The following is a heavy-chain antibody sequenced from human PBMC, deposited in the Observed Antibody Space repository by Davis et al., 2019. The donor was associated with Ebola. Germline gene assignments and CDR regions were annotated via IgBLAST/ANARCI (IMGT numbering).Heavy chain of an antibody. V-gene: IGHV4-59*08. D-gene: IGHD7-27*01. CDR2: IFYGGST. CDR3: ARNLVTGLSFDAFDF. J-gene: IGHJ3*01. CDR1: GGSIRSYF. Sequence: MPSETLSLTCTVSGGSIRSYFWSWIRQPPGRELEWIGYIFYGGSTTYNPSLESRVTISVDTSKNQFSLKLSSVTAADTAVYYCARNLVTGLSFDAFDFWGQGTLFTVSS.